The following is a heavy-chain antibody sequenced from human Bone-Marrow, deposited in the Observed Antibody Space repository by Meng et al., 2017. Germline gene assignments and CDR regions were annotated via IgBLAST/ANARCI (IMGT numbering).Heavy chain of an antibody. CDR2: IIPIFGTA. V-gene: IGHV1-69*12. CDR1: GCTFSSYA. J-gene: IGHJ1*01. CDR3: AREGIAAASLQD. D-gene: IGHD6-13*01. Sequence: QVQLVRSGAEVKKPGSSVKVSCKASGCTFSSYAISWVRQAPGQGLEWMGGIIPIFGTANYAQKFQGIVTITADESTSTAYMELSSLRSEDTAVYYCAREGIAAASLQDWGQGTLVTVSS.